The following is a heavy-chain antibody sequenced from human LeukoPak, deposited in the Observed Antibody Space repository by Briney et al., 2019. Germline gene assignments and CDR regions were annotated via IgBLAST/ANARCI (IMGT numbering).Heavy chain of an antibody. CDR2: INHSGST. V-gene: IGHV4-34*01. CDR3: ASVSVAGTPPRFFDY. J-gene: IGHJ4*02. CDR1: GGSFSGYY. Sequence: SETLSLTCAVYGGSFSGYYWSWIRQPPGKGLEWIGEINHSGSTNYNPSLKSRVTISVDTSKNQFSLKLSSVTAADTAVYYCASVSVAGTPPRFFDYWGQGTLVTVSS. D-gene: IGHD6-19*01.